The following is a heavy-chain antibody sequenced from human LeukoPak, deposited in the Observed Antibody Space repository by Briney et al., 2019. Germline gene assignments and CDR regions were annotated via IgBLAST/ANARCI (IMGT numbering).Heavy chain of an antibody. CDR1: GGSISSYY. V-gene: IGHV4-59*01. D-gene: IGHD3-22*01. J-gene: IGHJ4*02. CDR2: IYYSGST. Sequence: SETLSLTCTISGGSISSYYWNWIRQPPGKGLEWIGYIYYSGSTNYNPSLKSRVTISVDTSKNQFSLKLSSVTAADTAVYYCARGADSSGYYSIFYFDYWGQGTLVTVSS. CDR3: ARGADSSGYYSIFYFDY.